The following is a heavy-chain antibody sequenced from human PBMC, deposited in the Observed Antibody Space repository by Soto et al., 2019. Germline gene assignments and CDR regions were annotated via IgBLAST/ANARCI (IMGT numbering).Heavy chain of an antibody. CDR1: GFTFRSYA. Sequence: EVQLLESGGGLVQPGGSLRLSCAASGFTFRSYAMSWVRQAPGKGLEWVSTISGSGSSTYYPDSVKGRFTISRDNSRNTLNLQMNSLRAEDTAVYYCAPVTRIPADLDYWGQGTLLTVSS. CDR2: ISGSGSST. J-gene: IGHJ4*02. CDR3: APVTRIPADLDY. D-gene: IGHD6-25*01. V-gene: IGHV3-23*01.